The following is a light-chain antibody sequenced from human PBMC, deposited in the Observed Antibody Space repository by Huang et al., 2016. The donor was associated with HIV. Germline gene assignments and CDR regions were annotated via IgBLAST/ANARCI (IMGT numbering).Light chain of an antibody. CDR3: QQHNDWPPYT. Sequence: EIVMTQSPATLSVSPGERATLSCRASQSVNIHLAWYQQKRGQAPRLLIYGASTRATGVPARFSGSGSGTEFTLTISSLQSEDFAVYYCQQHNDWPPYTFGQGTKVDLK. J-gene: IGKJ2*01. CDR2: GAS. V-gene: IGKV3-15*01. CDR1: QSVNIH.